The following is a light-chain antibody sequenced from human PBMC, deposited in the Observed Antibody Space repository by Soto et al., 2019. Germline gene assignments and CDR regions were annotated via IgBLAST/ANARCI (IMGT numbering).Light chain of an antibody. CDR3: QQYSTYAT. Sequence: EIVLTQSPGTLSLSPGERATLSCRASQSVSSYSAWYQQKPGQAPRLLIYDASNRATGIPARFSGSGSGTEFTLTISSLQPDDFATYYCQQYSTYATFGQGTKVDIK. CDR1: QSVSSY. J-gene: IGKJ1*01. V-gene: IGKV3-11*01. CDR2: DAS.